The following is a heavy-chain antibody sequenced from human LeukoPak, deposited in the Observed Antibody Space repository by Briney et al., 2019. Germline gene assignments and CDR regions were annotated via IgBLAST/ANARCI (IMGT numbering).Heavy chain of an antibody. Sequence: PSETLSLACAVYGGSFSGYYWSWIRQPPGKGLEWIGEINHSGSTNYNPSLKSRVTISVDTSKNQFSLKLSSVTAAGTAVYYCARRPPRGDFWSGYYGGSWFDPWGQGTLVTVSS. J-gene: IGHJ5*02. CDR3: ARRPPRGDFWSGYYGGSWFDP. CDR2: INHSGST. D-gene: IGHD3-3*01. CDR1: GGSFSGYY. V-gene: IGHV4-34*01.